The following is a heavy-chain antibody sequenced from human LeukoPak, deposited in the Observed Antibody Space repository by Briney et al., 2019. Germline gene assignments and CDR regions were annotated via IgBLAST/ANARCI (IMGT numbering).Heavy chain of an antibody. CDR1: GFTFSSYE. D-gene: IGHD3-22*01. CDR2: ISSSGSTI. V-gene: IGHV3-48*03. Sequence: GGSLRLSCAASGFTFSSYEMNWVRQAPGKGLEWVSYISSSGSTIYYADSVKGRFTISRDNAKNSLHLQMNSLRAEDTAVYYCASNTYYYDSSGYEYYFDYWGQGTLVTVSS. J-gene: IGHJ4*02. CDR3: ASNTYYYDSSGYEYYFDY.